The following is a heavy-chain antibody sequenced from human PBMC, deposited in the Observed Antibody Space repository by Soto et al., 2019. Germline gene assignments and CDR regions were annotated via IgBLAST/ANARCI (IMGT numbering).Heavy chain of an antibody. V-gene: IGHV1-46*01. CDR3: ATLVDYYDSSGYYYDSGWFDP. J-gene: IGHJ5*02. CDR2: INPSGGST. Sequence: SVKVSCKASGYTFTSYYMHWVRQAPGQGLEWMGIINPSGGSTSYAQKFQGRVTMTRDTSTSTVYMELSSLRSDDTAVYYCATLVDYYDSSGYYYDSGWFDPWGQGTLVTASS. CDR1: GYTFTSYY. D-gene: IGHD3-22*01.